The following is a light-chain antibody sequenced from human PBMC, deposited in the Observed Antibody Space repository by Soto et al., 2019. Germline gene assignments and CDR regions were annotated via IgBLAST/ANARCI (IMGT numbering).Light chain of an antibody. J-gene: IGKJ4*01. V-gene: IGKV3-11*01. CDR2: DAS. CDR1: QSISSH. Sequence: EIVLTQSPATLSLSPGERATLSCRASQSISSHLAWYQQKPGQAPRLLMYDASNRATGIPARFSGSGSGTDFTLTISSLEPEDFAVYYCQQRTTWPITFGGGTMVEIK. CDR3: QQRTTWPIT.